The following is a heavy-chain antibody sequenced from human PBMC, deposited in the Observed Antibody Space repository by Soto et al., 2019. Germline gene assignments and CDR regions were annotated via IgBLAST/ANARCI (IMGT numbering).Heavy chain of an antibody. V-gene: IGHV3-30-3*01. CDR3: ARGDREDIAVVVGARPGEYGVDV. D-gene: IGHD2-15*01. J-gene: IGHJ6*02. CDR2: ISYDGSNK. Sequence: QVQLVESGGGVVQPGRSLRLSCAASGFTFSSYAMHWVRQAPGKGLECVAVISYDGSNKFYRDSVKGRFTISRDNSQNILYLQINSLRYEDTAVYYCARGDREDIAVVVGARPGEYGVDVWGQGTTVTVSS. CDR1: GFTFSSYA.